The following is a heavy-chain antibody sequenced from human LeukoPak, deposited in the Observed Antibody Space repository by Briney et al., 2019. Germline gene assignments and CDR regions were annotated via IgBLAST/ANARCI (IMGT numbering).Heavy chain of an antibody. CDR3: ATDSSDAGLDAFDI. V-gene: IGHV1-24*01. J-gene: IGHJ3*02. D-gene: IGHD6-19*01. CDR1: GYTLTELS. CDR2: FDPEDGET. Sequence: ASVKVSCKVSGYTLTELSMYWVRQAPGKGLEWMGGFDPEDGETIYAQKFQGRVAMTEDTSTDTAYMELSSLRSEDTAVYYCATDSSDAGLDAFDIWGQGTMVTVSS.